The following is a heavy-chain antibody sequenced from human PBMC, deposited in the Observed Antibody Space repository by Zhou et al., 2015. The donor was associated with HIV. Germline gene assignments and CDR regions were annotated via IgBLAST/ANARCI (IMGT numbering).Heavy chain of an antibody. CDR3: ATATLLFGELSPLDY. J-gene: IGHJ4*02. V-gene: IGHV1-69*01. CDR2: IIPVLPTP. Sequence: QVQLVQSGPEVKKPGSSVKVSCKASRGTFSTYGVSWVRQAPGQGLEWMGGIIPVLPTPSYSQKFQGRVTISADGSPSTVYMELSSLRFEDTAVYYCATATLLFGELSPLDYWGQGTLVTVSS. D-gene: IGHD3-10*02. CDR1: RGTFSTYG.